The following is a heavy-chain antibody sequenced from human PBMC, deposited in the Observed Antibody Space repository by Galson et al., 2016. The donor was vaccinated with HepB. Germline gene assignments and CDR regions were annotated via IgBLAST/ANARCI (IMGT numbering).Heavy chain of an antibody. D-gene: IGHD1-1*01. J-gene: IGHJ6*02. Sequence: PALVKPTQTLTLTCTFSGFSLSSSGMCVSWIRQPPGKALEWLASIDWGDDSYYNTSLQPRLTISKDTSKNRVVLTMANMGPIDTATYFCARMHLLRQLNNPRPYYGLDVWGQGTTVTVSS. V-gene: IGHV2-70*01. CDR3: ARMHLLRQLNNPRPYYGLDV. CDR2: IDWGDDS. CDR1: GFSLSSSGMC.